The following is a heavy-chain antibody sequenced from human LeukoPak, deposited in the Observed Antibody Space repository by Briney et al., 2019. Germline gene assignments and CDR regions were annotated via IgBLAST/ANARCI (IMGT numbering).Heavy chain of an antibody. CDR2: ISGSSAAI. V-gene: IGHV3-48*01. J-gene: IGHJ6*03. D-gene: IGHD6-13*01. CDR3: ARDPSRGYNYYSYMDV. CDR1: GFSFSNYA. Sequence: SGGSLRLSCAASGFSFSNYAMNWVRQAPGKGLEWVSYISGSSAAIYYADSVECRFTLSRDKAKNSLYLQMNSLRAEDTAVYYCARDPSRGYNYYSYMDVWGKGTTVTVSS.